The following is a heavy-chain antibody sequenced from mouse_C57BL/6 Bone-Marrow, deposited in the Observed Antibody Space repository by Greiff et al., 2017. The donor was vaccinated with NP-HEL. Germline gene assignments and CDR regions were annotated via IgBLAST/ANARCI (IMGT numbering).Heavy chain of an antibody. CDR3: TRDGYPFAY. CDR1: GYTFTDYE. CDR2: IDPETGGT. V-gene: IGHV1-15*01. J-gene: IGHJ3*01. Sequence: QVQLKESGAELVRPGASVTLSCKASGYTFTDYEMHWVKQTPVHGLEWIGAIDPETGGTAYNQKFKGKAILTADKSSSTAYMELRSLTSEDSAVYYCTRDGYPFAYWGQGTLVTVSA. D-gene: IGHD2-3*01.